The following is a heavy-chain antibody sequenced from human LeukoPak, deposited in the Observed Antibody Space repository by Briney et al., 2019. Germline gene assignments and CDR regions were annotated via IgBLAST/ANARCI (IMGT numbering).Heavy chain of an antibody. J-gene: IGHJ4*02. V-gene: IGHV3-23*05. Sequence: GGSLRLSCAASGFIFSSYAMTWVRQAPGKGLEWVSSIDNSGSFTYYADSVKGRFTISRDNSKNTLYLQMNSLRAEDTAVYFCGRMSTMTANFDYWGQGTLVTVSS. D-gene: IGHD5-24*01. CDR2: IDNSGSFT. CDR3: GRMSTMTANFDY. CDR1: GFIFSSYA.